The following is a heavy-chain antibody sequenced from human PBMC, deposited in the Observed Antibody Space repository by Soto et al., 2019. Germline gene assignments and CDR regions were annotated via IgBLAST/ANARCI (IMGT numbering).Heavy chain of an antibody. V-gene: IGHV1-8*02. CDR2: MNPNSGNT. CDR1: GYSFTNYY. CDR3: ARERETRVFDP. D-gene: IGHD1-26*01. J-gene: IGHJ5*02. Sequence: ASVKVSCKASGYSFTNYYMHWVRQATGQGLEWMGWMNPNSGNTGYAQKFQGRVTMTRNTSISTAYMELSSLRSEDTAVYYCARERETRVFDPWGQGTLVTVSS.